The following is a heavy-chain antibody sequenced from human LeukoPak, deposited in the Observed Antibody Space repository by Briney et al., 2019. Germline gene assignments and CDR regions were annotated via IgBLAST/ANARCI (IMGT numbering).Heavy chain of an antibody. D-gene: IGHD3-10*01. CDR1: GGSISSYY. J-gene: IGHJ4*02. Sequence: KTSETLSLTCTVSGGSISSYYWSWIRQPPGKGLEWIGYIYYSGSTNYNPSLKSRVTISVDTSKNQFSLKLSSVTAADTAVYYCARIEGNSGYGWSHFDYWGQGRLVTVSS. CDR2: IYYSGST. V-gene: IGHV4-59*01. CDR3: ARIEGNSGYGWSHFDY.